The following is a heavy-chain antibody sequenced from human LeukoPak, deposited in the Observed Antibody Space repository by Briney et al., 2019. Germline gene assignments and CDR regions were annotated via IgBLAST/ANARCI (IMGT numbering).Heavy chain of an antibody. CDR3: ASTIRFWEWLSYFDY. CDR1: GFTFSSYS. J-gene: IGHJ4*02. D-gene: IGHD3-3*01. Sequence: GGSLRLSCAASGFTFSSYSMNWVRQAPGKGLEWVSYISSSSSTIYYADSVRGRFTISRDNAKNSLYLQMNSLRAEDTAVYYCASTIRFWEWLSYFDYWGQGTLVTVSS. CDR2: ISSSSSTI. V-gene: IGHV3-48*01.